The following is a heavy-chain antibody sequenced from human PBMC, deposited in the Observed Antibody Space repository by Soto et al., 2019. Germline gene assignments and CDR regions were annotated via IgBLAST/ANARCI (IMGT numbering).Heavy chain of an antibody. D-gene: IGHD5-18*01. Sequence: QVQLVESGGGVVQPGRSLRFSCAASGFTFSTYAMHWVRQAPGKGLEWVAVISYDGGNKYYADSVKGRFTISRDNSKDTLYLQMNSLRPEDTAVYYCARDGGSYEPYYHGMDVWGQGTTVTVSS. CDR3: ARDGGSYEPYYHGMDV. CDR1: GFTFSTYA. V-gene: IGHV3-30-3*01. J-gene: IGHJ6*02. CDR2: ISYDGGNK.